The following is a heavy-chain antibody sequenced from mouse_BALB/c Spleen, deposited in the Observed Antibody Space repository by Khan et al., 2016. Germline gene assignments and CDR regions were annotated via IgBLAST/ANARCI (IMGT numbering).Heavy chain of an antibody. D-gene: IGHD2-14*01. J-gene: IGHJ3*01. CDR2: IYPGDGDT. CDR3: ARGTPCAN. Sequence: QVQLQQSGAELVRPGFSVKISCKASGFAFSSYWMNWVKQRPGQGLEWIGQIYPGDGDTNYNGKFKGKATLTADKSSSTAYMQLSSLTSEDSAVYFCARGTPCANWGQGTLVTVSA. CDR1: GFAFSSYW. V-gene: IGHV1-80*01.